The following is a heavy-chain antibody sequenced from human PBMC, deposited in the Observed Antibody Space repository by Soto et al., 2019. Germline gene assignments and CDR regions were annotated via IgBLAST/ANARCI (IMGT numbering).Heavy chain of an antibody. Sequence: ASVKVSCKSSGYTFTSYDVNWVRQATGQGLEWMGWMNPNSGNTGSAQKFQGRVTMTRDTSISTAYMELRSLRSDDTAVYYCARVGPTVTTNLLLDYWGQGTLVTVSS. V-gene: IGHV1-8*01. CDR1: GYTFTSYD. CDR2: MNPNSGNT. CDR3: ARVGPTVTTNLLLDY. J-gene: IGHJ4*02. D-gene: IGHD4-17*01.